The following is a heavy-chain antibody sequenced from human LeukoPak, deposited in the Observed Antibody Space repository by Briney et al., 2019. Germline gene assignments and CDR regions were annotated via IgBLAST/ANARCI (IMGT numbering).Heavy chain of an antibody. V-gene: IGHV4-61*02. J-gene: IGHJ6*03. D-gene: IGHD5-24*01. CDR1: GGSISSGSYY. Sequence: SETLSLTCTVSGGSISSGSYYWSWIRQPAGKGLEWIGRIYTSGSTNYNPSLKSRVTISVDTAKNQFSLKLRSVTAADTAVYYCARAPVEMATIYYYYYMDVWGKGTTVTVSS. CDR2: IYTSGST. CDR3: ARAPVEMATIYYYYYMDV.